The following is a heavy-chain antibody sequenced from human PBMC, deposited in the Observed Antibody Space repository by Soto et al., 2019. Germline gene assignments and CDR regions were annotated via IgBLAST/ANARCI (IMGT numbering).Heavy chain of an antibody. CDR2: TIPLFGTT. CDR3: VAELDFGKLSVV. D-gene: IGHD3-10*01. J-gene: IGHJ6*02. Sequence: QVQLVQSGVEVKKPGSSVRVSCKASGDTFKNSVISWVRQAPGQGLEWMGGTIPLFGTTDYAQKFQGRLTITTDESTTTAYMEVSRLTSEHTADYYCVAELDFGKLSVVWGQGTTVIVSS. V-gene: IGHV1-69*01. CDR1: GDTFKNSV.